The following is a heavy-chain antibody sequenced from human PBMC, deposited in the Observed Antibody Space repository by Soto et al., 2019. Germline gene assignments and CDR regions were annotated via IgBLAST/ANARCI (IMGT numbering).Heavy chain of an antibody. D-gene: IGHD2-2*01. CDR3: ARSQGSSTSLEIYYYYYYGMDV. Sequence: QVQLVQSGAEVKKPGSSVKVSCKASGGTFSSYAISWVRQAPGQGLAWMGGIIPISGTANYAQKFQGRATITADESTSTAYMELSSLRSEDTAVYYCARSQGSSTSLEIYYYYYYGMDVWGPGTTVTVSS. V-gene: IGHV1-69*01. CDR1: GGTFSSYA. CDR2: IIPISGTA. J-gene: IGHJ6*02.